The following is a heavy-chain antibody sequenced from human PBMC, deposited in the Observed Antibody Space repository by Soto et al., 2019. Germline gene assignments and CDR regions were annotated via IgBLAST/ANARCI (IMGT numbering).Heavy chain of an antibody. Sequence: PGGSLRLSCAASGFTVSSNYMSWVRQAPGKGLEWVSIIYSGGSTYDADSVKGRFTISRDNSKNTLYLQMNSLRAEDTAVYYCARESEVAAGFDFWGQGTLVTVSS. J-gene: IGHJ4*02. CDR2: IYSGGST. CDR1: GFTVSSNY. D-gene: IGHD2-15*01. CDR3: ARESEVAAGFDF. V-gene: IGHV3-53*01.